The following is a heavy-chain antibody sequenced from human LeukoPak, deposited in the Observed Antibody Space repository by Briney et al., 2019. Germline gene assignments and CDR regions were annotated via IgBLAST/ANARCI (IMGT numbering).Heavy chain of an antibody. CDR3: ARVSDDSGWNFDY. CDR1: GYTFTSYA. V-gene: IGHV1-3*01. Sequence: ASVNVSCKASGYTFTSYAIHWVRPAPGQRLEWMGWINAANGNRKYSQKFQDRVTITRETSATTAYMELNSLTSEDTAVYYCARVSDDSGWNFDYWGQGTLVTVSS. J-gene: IGHJ4*02. D-gene: IGHD6-19*01. CDR2: INAANGNR.